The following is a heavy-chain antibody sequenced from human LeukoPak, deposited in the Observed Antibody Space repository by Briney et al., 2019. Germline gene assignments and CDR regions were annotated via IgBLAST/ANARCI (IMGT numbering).Heavy chain of an antibody. D-gene: IGHD1-26*01. CDR1: GFTFSSYG. CDR3: AKSHLPNSYSGTYYCDY. Sequence: GGSLRLSCAASGFTFSSYGVHWVRQAPAKGLEWVAFLRYDESKTFYGDSVKGRFTVSRDNSKNTLYLQMNSLRAEDTAVYYCAKSHLPNSYSGTYYCDYWGQGTQVTVSS. V-gene: IGHV3-30*02. J-gene: IGHJ4*02. CDR2: LRYDESKT.